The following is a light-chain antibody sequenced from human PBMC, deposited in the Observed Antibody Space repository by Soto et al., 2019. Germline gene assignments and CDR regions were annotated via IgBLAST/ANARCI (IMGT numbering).Light chain of an antibody. V-gene: IGKV2-30*01. CDR1: QSLAYVDGNTY. J-gene: IGKJ2*01. CDR2: QVS. Sequence: DVVMTQSPLSLPVTLGQPASISCRSSQSLAYVDGNTYLNWFQQRPGQSPRRLIYQVSNRDSGVPDRFSGSGTGTDFTLKISRVEADDVRVYYCMQGTHWPPYTFGQGTKLEIK. CDR3: MQGTHWPPYT.